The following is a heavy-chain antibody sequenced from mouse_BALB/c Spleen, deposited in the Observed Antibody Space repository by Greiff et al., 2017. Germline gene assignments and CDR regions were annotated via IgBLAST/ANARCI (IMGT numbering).Heavy chain of an antibody. CDR1: GFTFSNYW. V-gene: IGHV6-6*02. Sequence: EVKVEESGGGLVQPGGSMKLSCVASGFTFSNYWMNWVRQSPEKGLEWVAEIRLKSNNYATHYAESVKGRFTISRDDSKSSVYLQMNNLRAEDTGIYYCTRVLYRTFCAMDYWGQGTSVTVSS. J-gene: IGHJ4*01. CDR3: TRVLYRTFCAMDY. CDR2: IRLKSNNYAT.